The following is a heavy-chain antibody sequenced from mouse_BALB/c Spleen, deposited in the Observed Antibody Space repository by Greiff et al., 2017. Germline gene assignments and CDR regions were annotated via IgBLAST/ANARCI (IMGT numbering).Heavy chain of an antibody. J-gene: IGHJ2*01. D-gene: IGHD2-14*01. Sequence: VQLQQSGPELVKPGASVKISCKASGYTFTDYNMHWVKQSHGKSLEWIGYIYPYNGGTGYNQKFKSKATLTVDNSSSTAYMELRSLTSEDSAVYYCARLGYDDYFDYWGQGTTLTVSS. CDR3: ARLGYDDYFDY. V-gene: IGHV1S29*02. CDR2: IYPYNGGT. CDR1: GYTFTDYN.